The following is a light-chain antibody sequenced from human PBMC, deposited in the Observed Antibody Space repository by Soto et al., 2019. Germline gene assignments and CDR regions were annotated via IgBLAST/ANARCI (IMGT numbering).Light chain of an antibody. Sequence: AIPMTQSPSSLSASVGDTVTFTCRASQAIRNDLGWFQQRPGKPPKLLIYGISILQTGVPSRFSGSGSGTDFTLTISGLQPEDFATYYCLHDALFPYSFGQGTRLEI. V-gene: IGKV1-6*01. CDR3: LHDALFPYS. J-gene: IGKJ2*03. CDR2: GIS. CDR1: QAIRND.